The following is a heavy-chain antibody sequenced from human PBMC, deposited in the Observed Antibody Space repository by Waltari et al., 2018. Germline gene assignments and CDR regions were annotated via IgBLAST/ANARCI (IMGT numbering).Heavy chain of an antibody. Sequence: QLQLQESGPGLVKPSETLSLTCTVSGGSIGHSTYYWGWIRPPPGKGLEWLGSIYHSGSTSYNPSLKSRISISVDTSNNQFSLNVTSVTAADTAVYFCARRHVDIAIGHFDYWGQGRLVFVSS. CDR3: ARRHVDIAIGHFDY. V-gene: IGHV4-39*01. CDR2: IYHSGST. CDR1: GGSIGHSTYY. D-gene: IGHD2-2*03. J-gene: IGHJ4*02.